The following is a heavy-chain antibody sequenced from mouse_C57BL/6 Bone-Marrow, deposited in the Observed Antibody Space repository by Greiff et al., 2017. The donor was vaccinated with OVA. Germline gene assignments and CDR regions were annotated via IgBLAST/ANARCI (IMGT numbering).Heavy chain of an antibody. CDR3: TTWGTTVYFDV. D-gene: IGHD1-1*01. CDR1: GFNIKDDY. Sequence: EVQLQQSGAELVRPGASVKLSCTASGFNIKDDYMHWVKQRPEQGLEWIGWIDPENGDTEYASKFQGKATITADTSSNTAYLQLSSLTSEDPAVYYCTTWGTTVYFDVWGTGTTVTVSS. CDR2: IDPENGDT. V-gene: IGHV14-4*01. J-gene: IGHJ1*03.